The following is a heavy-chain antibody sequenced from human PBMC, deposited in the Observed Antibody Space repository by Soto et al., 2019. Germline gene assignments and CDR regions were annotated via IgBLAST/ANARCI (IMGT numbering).Heavy chain of an antibody. Sequence: GGSLRLSCAASGLTFSSYEMSWVRQAPGKGLEWVSSISGNGFDTYYADSVKGRFTISRDNSKNTLYLQMNSLRAEDTAVYYCAREGDGYNSYYFDYWGQGTLVTVSS. J-gene: IGHJ4*02. CDR3: AREGDGYNSYYFDY. D-gene: IGHD5-12*01. V-gene: IGHV3-23*01. CDR2: ISGNGFDT. CDR1: GLTFSSYE.